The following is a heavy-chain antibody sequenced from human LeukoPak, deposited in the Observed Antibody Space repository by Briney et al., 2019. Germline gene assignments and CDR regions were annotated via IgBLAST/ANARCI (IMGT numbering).Heavy chain of an antibody. V-gene: IGHV5-51*01. D-gene: IGHD3-22*01. CDR2: IYPGDSGT. J-gene: IGHJ4*02. Sequence: GESLQISCKGSGNSFTSYWIGWVRQMPGKGLEWMGIIYPGDSGTRYSPSFQGQVTISADKSISTAYLQWSSLKASDTAMYYCASASYDSSGYYNDLYFDYWGQGTLVTVSS. CDR3: ASASYDSSGYYNDLYFDY. CDR1: GNSFTSYW.